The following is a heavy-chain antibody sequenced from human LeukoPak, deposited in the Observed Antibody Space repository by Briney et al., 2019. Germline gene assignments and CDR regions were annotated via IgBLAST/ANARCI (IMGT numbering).Heavy chain of an antibody. J-gene: IGHJ4*02. D-gene: IGHD4-11*01. CDR2: ISHSGST. CDR1: GYSISSAYY. V-gene: IGHV4-38-2*02. CDR3: ARVNTVMATFDY. Sequence: SETLSLTCTVPGYSISSAYYGGWIRQPPGKGLEWIATISHSGSTYYNPSLKSRVTISADTSQNQHSLKLSSVTAADTAVYYCARVNTVMATFDYWGQGTPVTVSS.